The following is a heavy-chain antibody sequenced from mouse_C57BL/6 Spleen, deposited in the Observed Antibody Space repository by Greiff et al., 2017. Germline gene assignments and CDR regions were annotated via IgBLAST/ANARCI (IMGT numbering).Heavy chain of an antibody. V-gene: IGHV5-4*01. CDR2: ISDGGSYT. CDR3: ARREYTGWYFDV. CDR1: GFTFSSYA. J-gene: IGHJ1*03. Sequence: EVHLVESGGGLVKPGGSLKLSCAASGFTFSSYAMSWVRQTPEKRLEWVATISDGGSYTYYPDNVKGRFTISRDNAKNNLYLQMSHLTSEDTAMYYCARREYTGWYFDVWGTGTTVTVSS. D-gene: IGHD1-1*01.